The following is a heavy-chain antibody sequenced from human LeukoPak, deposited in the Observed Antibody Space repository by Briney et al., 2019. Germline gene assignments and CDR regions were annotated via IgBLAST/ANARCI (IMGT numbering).Heavy chain of an antibody. CDR2: ISAYNGNT. CDR3: AREAPVGPYYYDSSGYWADY. J-gene: IGHJ4*02. V-gene: IGHV1-18*01. CDR1: GYTFTSYG. Sequence: GASVKVSCKASGYTFTSYGISWVRQAPGQGLEWMGWISAYNGNTNYAQKLQGRVTMTTDTSTSTAYMELRSLRSDDTAVYYCAREAPVGPYYYDSSGYWADYWGQGTLVTVSS. D-gene: IGHD3-22*01.